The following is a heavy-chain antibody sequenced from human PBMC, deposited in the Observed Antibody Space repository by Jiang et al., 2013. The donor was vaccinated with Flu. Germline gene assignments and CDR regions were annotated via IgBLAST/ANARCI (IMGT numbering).Heavy chain of an antibody. CDR2: INAGNGNT. V-gene: IGHV1-3*01. CDR1: GYTFTSYA. Sequence: SGAEVKKPGASVKVSCKASGYTFTSYAMHWVRQAPGQRLEWMGWINAGNGNTKYSQKFQGRVTITRDTSASTAYMELSSLRSEDTAVYYCARDLCSLYDSSGYWPCAGTTWGQGTLVTVSS. D-gene: IGHD3-22*01. CDR3: ARDLCSLYDSSGYWPCAGTT. J-gene: IGHJ4*02.